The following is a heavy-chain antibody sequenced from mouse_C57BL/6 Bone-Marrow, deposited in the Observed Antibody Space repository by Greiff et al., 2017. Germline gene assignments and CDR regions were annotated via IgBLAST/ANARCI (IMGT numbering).Heavy chain of an antibody. CDR1: GYAFTNYL. J-gene: IGHJ2*01. Sequence: VKLQESGAELVRPGTSVKVSCKASGYAFTNYLIAWVKQRPGQGLEWIGVINPGSGGTNYNEKFKGKATLTADKATSTAYMQLSSLTSEDSAVYFCARSPAGFDYFDYWGQGTTLTVSS. CDR2: INPGSGGT. D-gene: IGHD2-2*01. V-gene: IGHV1-54*01. CDR3: ARSPAGFDYFDY.